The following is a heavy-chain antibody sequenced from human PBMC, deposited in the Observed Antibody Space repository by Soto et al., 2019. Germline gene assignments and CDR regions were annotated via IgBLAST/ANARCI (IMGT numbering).Heavy chain of an antibody. D-gene: IGHD2-2*01. Sequence: ASVKVSCKASGGTFSSYAISWVRQAPGQGLEWMGGIIPIFGTANYAQKFQGRVTITADESTSTAYMELSSLRSEDTAVYYCARSSDCSSTSCPRTYYYYGMDVWGQGTTVTVSS. CDR3: ARSSDCSSTSCPRTYYYYGMDV. CDR1: GGTFSSYA. CDR2: IIPIFGTA. J-gene: IGHJ6*02. V-gene: IGHV1-69*13.